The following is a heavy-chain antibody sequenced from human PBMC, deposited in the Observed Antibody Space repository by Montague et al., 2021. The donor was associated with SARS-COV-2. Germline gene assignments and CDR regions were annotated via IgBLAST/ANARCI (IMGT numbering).Heavy chain of an antibody. V-gene: IGHV4-34*01. D-gene: IGHD3-10*01. Sequence: SETLSLTCAVNSSSFLLHYWSWIRHPPGGGLEWIGVVNPSGNAPVNASFNSRVTISVSTPSSQFSLRLTSVTAADTAVYYCARARGSHYMSWFDPWGQGTLVIASS. CDR1: SSSFLLHY. J-gene: IGHJ5*02. CDR2: VNPSGNA. CDR3: ARARGSHYMSWFDP.